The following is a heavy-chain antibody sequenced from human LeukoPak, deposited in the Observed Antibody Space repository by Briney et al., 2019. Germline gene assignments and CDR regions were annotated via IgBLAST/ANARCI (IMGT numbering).Heavy chain of an antibody. CDR2: INSDGSTT. CDR1: GFTFSNYW. Sequence: GGSLRLSCAASGFTFSNYWMHWVRQAPGKGLAWVSRINSDGSTTTYADSVKGRFTISRDNAKNTLYLQMNSLSAEDTAVYYCARGGSYSYGPFDYWGQGTLSTVSS. D-gene: IGHD5-18*01. V-gene: IGHV3-74*01. J-gene: IGHJ4*02. CDR3: ARGGSYSYGPFDY.